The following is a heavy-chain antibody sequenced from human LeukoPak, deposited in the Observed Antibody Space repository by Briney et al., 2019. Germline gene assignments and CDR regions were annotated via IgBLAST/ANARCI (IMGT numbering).Heavy chain of an antibody. D-gene: IGHD2-15*01. J-gene: IGHJ4*02. CDR3: AKTNYRYCSGGSCYNDY. V-gene: IGHV3-23*01. CDR2: ISGSGDNT. Sequence: GGSLRLSCAASGFTFSAYGMSWVRQAPGKGLEWVAAISGSGDNTYYADSVRGRFTISRDNSKNTLYLQMNSLRAEDTAVYYCAKTNYRYCSGGSCYNDYWGQGTLVTVSS. CDR1: GFTFSAYG.